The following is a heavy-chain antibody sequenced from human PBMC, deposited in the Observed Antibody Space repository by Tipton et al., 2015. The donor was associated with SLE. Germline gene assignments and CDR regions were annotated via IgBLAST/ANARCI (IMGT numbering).Heavy chain of an antibody. Sequence: SLRLSCAASGFTVSSNYMSWVRQAPGKGLEWVAFIRYGGSNKYYADSVKGRFTISRDNSKNTLYLQMNSLRAEDTAVYYCAKGFPVWQLVGYFDYWGQGTLVTVSS. CDR1: GFTVSSNY. CDR3: AKGFPVWQLVGYFDY. J-gene: IGHJ4*02. CDR2: IRYGGSNK. V-gene: IGHV3-30*02. D-gene: IGHD6-6*01.